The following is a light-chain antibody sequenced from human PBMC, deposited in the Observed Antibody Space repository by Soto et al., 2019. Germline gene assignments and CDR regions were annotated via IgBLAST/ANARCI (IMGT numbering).Light chain of an antibody. Sequence: EVVLTQSPATLSLSPGERATLSCRASQNVRTFLDWYQQKPGQPPRLLIYGASNRATGIPARFSGSGSGTDFTLTISSLQAEDVALYYCQQYYTTPSITFGHGTRLEIK. CDR2: GAS. V-gene: IGKV3-11*01. CDR3: QQYYTTPSIT. J-gene: IGKJ5*01. CDR1: QNVRTF.